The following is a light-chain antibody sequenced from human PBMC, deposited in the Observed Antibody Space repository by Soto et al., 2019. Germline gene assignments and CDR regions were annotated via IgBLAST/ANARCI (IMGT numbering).Light chain of an antibody. CDR2: ATS. J-gene: IGKJ1*01. V-gene: IGKV1-39*01. CDR3: QQSYSIPWT. Sequence: DIQMSQSASSLSASVGERVTITCRASQTISSYLNWYQQKPGKAPKLLIYATSTLQSGVPSRFSGSGSGTDFTLTISSLQPDDFATYHCQQSYSIPWTFGQGTKVEVK. CDR1: QTISSY.